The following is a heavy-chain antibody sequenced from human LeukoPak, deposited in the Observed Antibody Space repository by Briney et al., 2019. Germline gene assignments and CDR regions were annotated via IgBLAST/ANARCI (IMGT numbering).Heavy chain of an antibody. CDR3: ARGPQMAWIQLPDAFDI. D-gene: IGHD5-18*01. CDR2: IYTSGGT. CDR1: GGSISSYY. Sequence: QPSETLSLTCTVSGGSISSYYWSWIRQPAGKGLEWIGRIYTSGGTNYNPSLKSRVTMSVDTSKNQFSLKLSSVTAADTAVYYCARGPQMAWIQLPDAFDIWGQGTMVTVSS. V-gene: IGHV4-4*07. J-gene: IGHJ3*02.